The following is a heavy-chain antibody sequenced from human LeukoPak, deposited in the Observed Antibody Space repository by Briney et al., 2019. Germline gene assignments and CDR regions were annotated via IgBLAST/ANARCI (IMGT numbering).Heavy chain of an antibody. V-gene: IGHV3-13*01. CDR2: IGTASDT. CDR3: ARGPPRGKYYYMDV. D-gene: IGHD1-1*01. Sequence: PGGSLRLPCAASGLTFSNFDMRWVRQPTGQGLEWVSTIGTASDTYYPGSVEGRFTLSRDNAKNSLYLQMNSLTAGDTAVYYCARGPPRGKYYYMDVWGKGTTVTVSS. CDR1: GLTFSNFD. J-gene: IGHJ6*03.